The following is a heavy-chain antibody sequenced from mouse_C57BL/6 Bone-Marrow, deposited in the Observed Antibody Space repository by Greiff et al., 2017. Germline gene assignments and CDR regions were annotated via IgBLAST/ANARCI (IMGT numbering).Heavy chain of an antibody. CDR3: SNQLRPLYYAMDY. J-gene: IGHJ4*01. CDR1: GYTFTSYW. Sequence: QVQLQQPGAELAKPGASVKLSCKASGYTFTSYWMHWVKQRPGQGLEWIGYINPSSGYTKDNQKFKDKATLTAAKSSSTSYMQLSSRTYEYAAVTYCSNQLRPLYYAMDYWGQGTSVTVSS. D-gene: IGHD3-2*02. V-gene: IGHV1-7*01. CDR2: INPSSGYT.